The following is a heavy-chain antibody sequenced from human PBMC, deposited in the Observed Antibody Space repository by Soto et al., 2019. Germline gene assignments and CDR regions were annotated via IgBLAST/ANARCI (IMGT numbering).Heavy chain of an antibody. D-gene: IGHD3-22*01. Sequence: QVQLVQSGAEVKQPGSSVKVSCKASGGTFDNYAITWVRQAPGQGLEWMAGIIPMLDSANYAEKFQDRVTITADESTSTVYMEVSSLRSEDTAVYYCARTYHYDSLGKTYFYYGMDVWDQGTTVTVSS. CDR1: GGTFDNYA. V-gene: IGHV1-69*12. J-gene: IGHJ6*02. CDR2: IIPMLDSA. CDR3: ARTYHYDSLGKTYFYYGMDV.